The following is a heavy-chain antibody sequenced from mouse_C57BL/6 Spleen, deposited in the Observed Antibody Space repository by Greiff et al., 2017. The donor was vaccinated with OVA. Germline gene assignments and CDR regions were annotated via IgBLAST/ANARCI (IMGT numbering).Heavy chain of an antibody. V-gene: IGHV1-15*01. CDR3: TRSRTGTGGY. J-gene: IGHJ2*01. CDR2: IDPETGGT. D-gene: IGHD4-1*01. CDR1: GYTFTDYE. Sequence: QVQLQQSGAELVRPGASVTLSCKASGYTFTDYEMHWVKQTPVHGLEWIGAIDPETGGTAYNQKFKGKAILTADKSSSTAYMELRSLTSEDSAVYYCTRSRTGTGGYWGQGTTLTVSS.